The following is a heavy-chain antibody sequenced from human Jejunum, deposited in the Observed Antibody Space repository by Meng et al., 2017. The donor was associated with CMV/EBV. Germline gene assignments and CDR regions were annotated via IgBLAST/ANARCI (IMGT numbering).Heavy chain of an antibody. CDR1: SSYW. J-gene: IGHJ5*02. D-gene: IGHD2-2*02. CDR2: ISSSSSYI. V-gene: IGHV3-21*01. CDR3: ARDYCSSTSCYTENWFDP. Sequence: SSYWMNWVRQAPGKGLEWVSSISSSSSYIYYADSVKGRFTISRDNAKNSLYLQMNSLRAEDTAVYYCARDYCSSTSCYTENWFDPWGQGTLVTVSS.